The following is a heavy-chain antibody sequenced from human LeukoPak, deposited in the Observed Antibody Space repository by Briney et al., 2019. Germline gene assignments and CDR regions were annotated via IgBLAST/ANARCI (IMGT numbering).Heavy chain of an antibody. CDR2: IHYTGLT. D-gene: IGHD3-10*01. CDR1: AGSIIDYY. V-gene: IGHV4-59*08. Sequence: SETLSLTCTISAGSIIDYYWSWIRQPPGKGLQWVGYIHYTGLTDYNPSLKSRVTISVDTSKNQFSLKLSSVTAADTAVYYCARHKFTGRNYGPPSFDYWGQGTLATVSS. J-gene: IGHJ4*02. CDR3: ARHKFTGRNYGPPSFDY.